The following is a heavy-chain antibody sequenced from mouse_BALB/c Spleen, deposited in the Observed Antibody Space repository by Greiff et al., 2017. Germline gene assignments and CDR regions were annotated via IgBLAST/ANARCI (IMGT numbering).Heavy chain of an antibody. CDR2: IDPENGNT. V-gene: IGHV14-1*02. D-gene: IGHD1-1*01. CDR3: ALYYYGSSYFFAD. CDR1: GFNIKDYY. J-gene: IGHJ3*01. Sequence: VQLQQSGAELVRPGALVKLSCKASGFNIKDYYMHWVKQRPEQGLEWIGWIDPENGNTIYDPKFQGKASITADTSSNTAYLQLSSLTSEDTAVYYCALYYYGSSYFFADWGQGTLVTVSA.